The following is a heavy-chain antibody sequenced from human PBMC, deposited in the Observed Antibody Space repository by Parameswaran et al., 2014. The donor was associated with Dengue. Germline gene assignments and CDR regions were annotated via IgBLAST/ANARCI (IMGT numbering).Heavy chain of an antibody. V-gene: IGHV4-34*01. CDR3: AREVLTAPKGYGMDV. J-gene: IGHJ6*02. CDR2: INHSGST. Sequence: WIRQPPGKGLEWIGEINHSGSTNYNPSLKSRVTISVDTSKNQFSLKLSSVTAADTAVYYCAREVLTAPKGYGMDVWGQGTTVTVSS. D-gene: IGHD5-18*01.